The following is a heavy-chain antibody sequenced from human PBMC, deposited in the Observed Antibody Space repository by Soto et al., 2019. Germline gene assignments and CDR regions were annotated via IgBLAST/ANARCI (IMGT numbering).Heavy chain of an antibody. V-gene: IGHV1-8*01. CDR1: GYTFTSYD. J-gene: IGHJ6*03. CDR2: MNPNSGNT. Sequence: QVQLVQSGAEVKKPGASVKVSCKASGYTFTSYDINWVRQATGQGLEWMGWMNPNSGNTGYAQKFQGRVTMTRNTSISTAYMELSSLRSKDTAVYYCARGPTIFGVVRYYYYYMDVWGKGTTVTVSS. CDR3: ARGPTIFGVVRYYYYYMDV. D-gene: IGHD3-3*01.